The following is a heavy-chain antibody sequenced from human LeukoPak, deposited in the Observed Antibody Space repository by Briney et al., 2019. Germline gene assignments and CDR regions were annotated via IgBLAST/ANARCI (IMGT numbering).Heavy chain of an antibody. J-gene: IGHJ1*01. CDR3: ARVYWHDNGEYFQH. V-gene: IGHV3-66*01. D-gene: IGHD3-16*01. CDR2: IYSDDST. CDR1: GFTFSSHY. Sequence: GGSLRLSCAASGFTFSSHYMSWVRQAPGKGLERVLVIYSDDSTYSSDSLKGRFTISRDISKNTLFLQMNSMRAEDTAVYYCARVYWHDNGEYFQHWGQGTLVTVSS.